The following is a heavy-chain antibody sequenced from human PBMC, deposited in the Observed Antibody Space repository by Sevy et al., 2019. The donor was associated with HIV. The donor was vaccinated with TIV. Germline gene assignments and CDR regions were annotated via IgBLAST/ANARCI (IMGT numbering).Heavy chain of an antibody. V-gene: IGHV3-23*01. CDR2: IGTSGSTT. Sequence: GGSLRLSCAASAVPFSNYAMSWVRQAPGKGLEWVSTIGTSGSTTNYAGPVRGRFTISRENSRNTLYLQMNTLRVEDTAVYYCAKEDTHRRRDFWGQGTLVTVSS. CDR3: AKEDTHRRRDF. CDR1: AVPFSNYA. J-gene: IGHJ4*02.